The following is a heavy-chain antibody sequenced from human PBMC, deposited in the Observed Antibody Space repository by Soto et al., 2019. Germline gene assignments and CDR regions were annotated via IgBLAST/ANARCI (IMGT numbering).Heavy chain of an antibody. V-gene: IGHV3-33*01. D-gene: IGHD2-2*01. CDR1: GFTFSSYG. CDR2: IWYDGSNK. Sequence: LRLSCAASGFTFSSYGMHWVRQAPGKGLEWVAVIWYDGSNKYYADSVKGRFTISRDNSKNTLYLQMNSLRAEDTAVYYCARERYCSSTSCHTHAFDIWGQGTMVTVSS. J-gene: IGHJ3*02. CDR3: ARERYCSSTSCHTHAFDI.